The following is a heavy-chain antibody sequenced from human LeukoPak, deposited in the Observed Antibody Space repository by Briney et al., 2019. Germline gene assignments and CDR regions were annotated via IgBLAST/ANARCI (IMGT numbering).Heavy chain of an antibody. V-gene: IGHV4-59*01. Sequence: SETLSLTCTVSGGSISSYYWSWIRQPPGKGLEWIGYIYYSGSTNYNPSLKSRVTISVDTSKNQFSLKLSSVTAADTAVYYCAKRFYYYGMDVWGQGTTVTVSS. CDR2: IYYSGST. CDR1: GGSISSYY. J-gene: IGHJ6*02. CDR3: AKRFYYYGMDV. D-gene: IGHD3-3*01.